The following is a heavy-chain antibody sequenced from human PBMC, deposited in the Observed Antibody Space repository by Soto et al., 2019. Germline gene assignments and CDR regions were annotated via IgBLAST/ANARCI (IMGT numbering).Heavy chain of an antibody. CDR1: GYSFTSYW. V-gene: IGHV5-10-1*01. CDR3: ARVPTYYYYGMDV. Sequence: GESLKISCTGSGYSFTSYWISWVRQMPGKGLEWMGKINPSDSCTDYGPSFQGHVTFSADKSISTVYLQWSSLKASDTAMYYCARVPTYYYYGMDVWRQGTTVTVSS. CDR2: INPSDSCT. J-gene: IGHJ6*02.